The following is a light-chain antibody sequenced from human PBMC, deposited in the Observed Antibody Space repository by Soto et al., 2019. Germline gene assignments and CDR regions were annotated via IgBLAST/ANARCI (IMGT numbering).Light chain of an antibody. V-gene: IGLV1-44*01. Sequence: QSVLTQPPSESGTPGQRVTISCSGSSSNIASNTVNWYQQLPGTAPKLLIYSDNQRPSGVPDRFSGSKSGASASLAISGLQSEDEAEYFCAAWDDSLHGVVFGGGTKVTVL. CDR3: AAWDDSLHGVV. CDR2: SDN. J-gene: IGLJ2*01. CDR1: SSNIASNT.